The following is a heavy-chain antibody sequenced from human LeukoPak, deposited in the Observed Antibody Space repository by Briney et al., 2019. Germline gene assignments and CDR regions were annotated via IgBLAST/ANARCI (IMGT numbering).Heavy chain of an antibody. CDR1: GFTFSSYA. CDR2: ISYDGSNK. V-gene: IGHV3-30-3*01. CDR3: ARDFGPNILTGYFFDH. D-gene: IGHD3-9*01. J-gene: IGHJ4*02. Sequence: PGGSLRLSCAASGFTFSSYAMHWVRQAPGKGLEWVAVISYDGSNKYYADSVKGRFTISRDNSKNTLYLQMNSLRAEDTAVYYCARDFGPNILTGYFFDHWGQGTLVTVSS.